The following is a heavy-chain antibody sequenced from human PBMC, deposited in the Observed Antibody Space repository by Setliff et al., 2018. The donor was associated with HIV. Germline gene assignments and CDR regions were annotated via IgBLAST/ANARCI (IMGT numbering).Heavy chain of an antibody. D-gene: IGHD6-25*01. CDR2: IYPGDSDT. CDR3: VRYIGAAAGYIDH. Sequence: GESLKISCHLSGYSFVDFWIGWVRQMPGKGLEWMGNIYPGDSDTRYSPSFRGQVTISADKSTTTAYLDWASPKASDTAMYYCVRYIGAAAGYIDHWGQGTLVTVSS. V-gene: IGHV5-51*01. CDR1: GYSFVDFW. J-gene: IGHJ4*02.